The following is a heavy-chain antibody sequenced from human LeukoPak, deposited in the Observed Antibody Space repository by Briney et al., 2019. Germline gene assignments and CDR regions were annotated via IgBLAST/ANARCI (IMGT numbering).Heavy chain of an antibody. Sequence: GGSLRLSCAASGFTFSSYWMSWVRQAPGKGLEWVANIKQDGSEKYYVDSVKGRFTISRDNAKNSLYLQMNSLRAEDTAVYYCARDPGGIYDFWSGYYVKGYFDYWGQGTLVTVSS. V-gene: IGHV3-7*01. CDR2: IKQDGSEK. CDR1: GFTFSSYW. D-gene: IGHD3-3*01. CDR3: ARDPGGIYDFWSGYYVKGYFDY. J-gene: IGHJ4*02.